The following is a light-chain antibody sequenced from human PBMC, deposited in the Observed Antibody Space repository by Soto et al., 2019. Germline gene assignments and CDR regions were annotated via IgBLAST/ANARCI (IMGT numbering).Light chain of an antibody. CDR1: QSVLHSSNNQNS. J-gene: IGKJ1*01. V-gene: IGKV4-1*01. Sequence: DIVMTQSPDSLAVSLGERATINCKSSQSVLHSSNNQNSLAWYQQKPGQPPKLLIYWASTRESGVPDRFSGSGSGTDFTLTISTLQAEDVAVYYFQQYSSTPRTFGQGTKVEIK. CDR2: WAS. CDR3: QQYSSTPRT.